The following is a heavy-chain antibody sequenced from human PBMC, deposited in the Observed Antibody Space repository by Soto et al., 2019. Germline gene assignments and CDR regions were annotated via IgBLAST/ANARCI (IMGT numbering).Heavy chain of an antibody. J-gene: IGHJ6*02. D-gene: IGHD2-2*01. V-gene: IGHV1-69*01. CDR3: ARDGGDIVVVPAAMIEYYYYGMDV. CDR2: IIPIFGTA. Sequence: QVQLVQSGAEVKKPGSSVKVSCKASGGTFSSYAISWVRQAPGQGLEWMGGIIPIFGTANYAQKFQGRVTITADESTSTAYMGLSSLRSEDTAVYYCARDGGDIVVVPAAMIEYYYYGMDVWGQGTTVTVSS. CDR1: GGTFSSYA.